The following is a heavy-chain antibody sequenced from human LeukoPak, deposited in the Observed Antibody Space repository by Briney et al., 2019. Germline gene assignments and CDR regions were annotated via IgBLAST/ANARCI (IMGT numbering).Heavy chain of an antibody. CDR3: ARLKGTTSVFDY. V-gene: IGHV3-7*03. J-gene: IGHJ4*02. Sequence: GGSLRLSCAASGFTFNSAWMSWVRQAPGKGLEWLANINPDGGDKFYLDSVKGRFTMSRDNDWNTLYLQMDSLRADDTAVYYCARLKGTTSVFDYWGQGTLVTVSS. CDR1: GFTFNSAW. CDR2: INPDGGDK. D-gene: IGHD4-17*01.